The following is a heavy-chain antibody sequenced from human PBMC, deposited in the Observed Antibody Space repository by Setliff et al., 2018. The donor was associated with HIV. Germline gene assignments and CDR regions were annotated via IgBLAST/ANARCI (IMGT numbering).Heavy chain of an antibody. Sequence: ASVKVSCKASGYTFTSYDINWVRQGTGQGLEWMGWMNPNSGNTGYAQKFQGRVTMTRNTSISTAYMELSSQRSEDTAVYYCARSLTGGAATRAFDIWGQGTMVTVSS. D-gene: IGHD2-15*01. J-gene: IGHJ3*02. CDR1: GYTFTSYD. V-gene: IGHV1-8*02. CDR3: ARSLTGGAATRAFDI. CDR2: MNPNSGNT.